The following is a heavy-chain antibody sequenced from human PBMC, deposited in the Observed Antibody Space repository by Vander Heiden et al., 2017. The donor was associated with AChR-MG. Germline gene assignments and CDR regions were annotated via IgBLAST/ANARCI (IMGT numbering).Heavy chain of an antibody. CDR1: GFTFSRPA. J-gene: IGHJ6*02. CDR3: VYCSSTSCYPCAFYYSGMDV. CDR2: ISGSGGST. D-gene: IGHD2-2*01. Sequence: EVQLLESGGSLVQPGGSLRLSCSASGFTFSRPAMTWVRQSPGKGLEWVSAISGSGGSTYYADSVKGRFTISRDNSKNTLYLQMNSLRAEDTAVYYCVYCSSTSCYPCAFYYSGMDVWGQGTTVTVSS. V-gene: IGHV3-23*01.